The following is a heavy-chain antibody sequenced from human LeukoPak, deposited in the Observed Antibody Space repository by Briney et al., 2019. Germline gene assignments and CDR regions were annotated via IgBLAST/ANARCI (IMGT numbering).Heavy chain of an antibody. CDR2: ISYDGSNK. V-gene: IGHV3-30-3*01. Sequence: GRSLRLSCAASGFTFSSYAMHWVRQAPGKGLEWVAVISYDGSNKYYADSVKGRFTISRDNSKNTLYLQMNSLRSDDTAVYYCARDRIEKVLRYFDWSTPFDYWGQGTLVTVSS. CDR3: ARDRIEKVLRYFDWSTPFDY. J-gene: IGHJ4*02. D-gene: IGHD3-9*01. CDR1: GFTFSSYA.